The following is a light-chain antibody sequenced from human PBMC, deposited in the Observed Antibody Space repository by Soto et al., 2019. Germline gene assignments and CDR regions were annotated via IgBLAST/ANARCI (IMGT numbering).Light chain of an antibody. CDR1: QGISSY. V-gene: IGKV1-9*01. J-gene: IGKJ5*01. CDR3: QQLNSFPIT. Sequence: DIQLTQSPSFLSASVGDRVTITCRASQGISSYLAWYQQKPGKAPKLLIYAASTLQSGDPSRFSGSGSETEFTLTINSLQPEDFATYYCQQLNSFPITFGQGTRLEIK. CDR2: AAS.